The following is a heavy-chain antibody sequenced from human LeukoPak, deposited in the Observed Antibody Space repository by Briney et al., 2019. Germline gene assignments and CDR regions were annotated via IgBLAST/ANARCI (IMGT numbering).Heavy chain of an antibody. CDR1: GGSISDSNYY. J-gene: IGHJ4*02. CDR2: IYYSGST. V-gene: IGHV4-39*01. D-gene: IGHD6-19*01. CDR3: ARHPLKQWPPGFLDY. Sequence: SETLSLTRTVSGGSISDSNYYWGWIRQPPGKRLEWIATIYYSGSTYYNPSLKSRVIMSVDTSKNQFSLKLTSVTAADTAVYYCARHPLKQWPPGFLDYWRQGTLVTVSS.